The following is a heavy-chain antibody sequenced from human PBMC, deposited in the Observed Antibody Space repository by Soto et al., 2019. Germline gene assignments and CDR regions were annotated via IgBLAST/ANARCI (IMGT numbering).Heavy chain of an antibody. D-gene: IGHD6-19*01. CDR1: GLRFRTYA. CDR3: AKDLAVGSNYYGMDV. Sequence: PGGSLRLSCAASGLRFRTYAVHWVRQAPGKGLEWVSAITDSGYTTYYADSVKGRFTISRDNSRNTVYLQMNSLSADDTAVYYCAKDLAVGSNYYGMDVWGQGTTVTVSS. V-gene: IGHV3-23*01. J-gene: IGHJ6*02. CDR2: ITDSGYTT.